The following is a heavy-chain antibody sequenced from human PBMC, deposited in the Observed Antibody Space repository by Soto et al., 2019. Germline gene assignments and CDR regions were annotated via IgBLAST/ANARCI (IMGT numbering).Heavy chain of an antibody. D-gene: IGHD3-10*01. V-gene: IGHV4-39*01. J-gene: IGHJ4*02. Sequence: TLSLTCTVSGGSISSSSYYWGWIRQPPGKGLEWIGSIYYSGSTYYNPSLKSRVTISVDTSKNQFSLKLSSVTAADTAVYYCARNSPETRDWASYGSGSDRHEYYFDYWGQGTLVTVSS. CDR2: IYYSGST. CDR3: ARNSPETRDWASYGSGSDRHEYYFDY. CDR1: GGSISSSSYY.